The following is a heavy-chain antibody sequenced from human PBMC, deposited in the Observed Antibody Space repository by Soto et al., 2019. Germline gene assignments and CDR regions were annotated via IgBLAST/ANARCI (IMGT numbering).Heavy chain of an antibody. V-gene: IGHV4-59*01. CDR3: ARGAGDYGGNPDY. CDR1: GGSISSYY. J-gene: IGHJ4*02. CDR2: IYCSGST. Sequence: SETLSLTCTVSGGSISSYYWNWIRQPPGKGLEWIGYIYCSGSTNYNPSLKGRVTISVDTSRNQFSLKVNSVTAADTAVYYCARGAGDYGGNPDYWGQGTLVTVSS. D-gene: IGHD4-17*01.